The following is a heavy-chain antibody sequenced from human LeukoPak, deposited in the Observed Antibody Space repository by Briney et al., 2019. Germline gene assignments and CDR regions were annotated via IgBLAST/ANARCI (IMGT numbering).Heavy chain of an antibody. Sequence: ASVKVTCKASGGAFSSYAISWVRQAPGQGLEWMGGIIPIFGTANYAQKFQGRVTITADESTSTAYMELSSLRSEDTAVYYCAREREIVGATEYYFDYWGQGTLVTVSS. V-gene: IGHV1-69*01. CDR1: GGAFSSYA. CDR3: AREREIVGATEYYFDY. CDR2: IIPIFGTA. D-gene: IGHD1-26*01. J-gene: IGHJ4*02.